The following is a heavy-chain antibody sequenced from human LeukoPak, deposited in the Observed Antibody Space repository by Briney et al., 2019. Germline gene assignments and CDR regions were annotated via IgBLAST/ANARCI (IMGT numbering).Heavy chain of an antibody. CDR3: VAAAGTGRESYYYYYYMDV. CDR2: IIPIFGTA. Sequence: GASVKVSCKASGGTFSSYAISWVRQAPGQGLEWMGRIIPIFGTANYAQKFQGRVTITTDESTSTAYMELSSLRSEDTAVYYCVAAAGTGRESYYYYYYMDVWGKGTTVTVSS. J-gene: IGHJ6*03. V-gene: IGHV1-69*05. D-gene: IGHD6-13*01. CDR1: GGTFSSYA.